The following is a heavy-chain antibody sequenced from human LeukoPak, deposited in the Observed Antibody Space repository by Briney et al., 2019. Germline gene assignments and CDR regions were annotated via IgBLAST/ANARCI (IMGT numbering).Heavy chain of an antibody. CDR1: GVTFSTYW. CDR3: AKTGSSSWGYFDY. J-gene: IGHJ4*02. V-gene: IGHV3-30*02. CDR2: IRNDGTIK. D-gene: IGHD6-13*01. Sequence: GGSLRLSCAASGVTFSTYWMSWVRQAPGKGLEWVAFIRNDGTIKYYADSVKGRFTISRDNSKNTLYLQMNSLRAEDTAVYYCAKTGSSSWGYFDYWGQGTLVTVSS.